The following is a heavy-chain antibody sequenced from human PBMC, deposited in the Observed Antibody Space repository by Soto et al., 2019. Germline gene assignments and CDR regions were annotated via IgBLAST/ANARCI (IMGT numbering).Heavy chain of an antibody. CDR2: SSVYNEDT. CDR3: ARRKDYHDSSIYFFFDP. CDR1: GYTFTSYS. D-gene: IGHD3-22*01. J-gene: IGHJ5*02. Sequence: GSSVKVSCKASGYTFTSYSITWVRQAPGQGFEWMGWSSVYNEDTDYAQKFQGRVTMTTDTSTSTAYMELRSLRSDDTAVYYCARRKDYHDSSIYFFFDPWGQGTLVTVSS. V-gene: IGHV1-18*01.